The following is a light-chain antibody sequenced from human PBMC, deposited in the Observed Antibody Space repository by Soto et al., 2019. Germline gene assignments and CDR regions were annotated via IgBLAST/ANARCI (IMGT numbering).Light chain of an antibody. CDR3: SSYTSTNTYV. CDR1: SSDVGGYNY. CDR2: EVS. J-gene: IGLJ1*01. Sequence: QSVLTQPASVSGPPGQSITISCTGTSSDVGGYNYVSWYQQHPTKAPKLMIYEVSYRPPGVPYRFSGSKSGNTASLTISGLQAEDEADYYCSSYTSTNTYVFGTGTKVTVL. V-gene: IGLV2-14*01.